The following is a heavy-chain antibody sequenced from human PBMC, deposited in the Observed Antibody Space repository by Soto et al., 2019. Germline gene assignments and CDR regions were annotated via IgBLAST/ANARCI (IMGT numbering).Heavy chain of an antibody. Sequence: QVHLVESGGGVVQPGRSLRLSCAASGLTFSNYGMHWVRQAPGKGLEWVAVISDDGSKEYYAESVKGRLAISRDNSKSRLWLQTDSLRLENTALYYCAQGGSSSSSGDAFENWRQATMVTVSS. CDR2: ISDDGSKE. CDR3: AQGGSSSSSGDAFEN. J-gene: IGHJ3*02. CDR1: GLTFSNYG. V-gene: IGHV3-30*18. D-gene: IGHD6-6*01.